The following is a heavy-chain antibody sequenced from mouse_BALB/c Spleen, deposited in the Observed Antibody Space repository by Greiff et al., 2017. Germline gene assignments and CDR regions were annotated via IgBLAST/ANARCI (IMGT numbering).Heavy chain of an antibody. J-gene: IGHJ4*01. CDR1: GFSLTSYG. Sequence: VQLQQSGPGLVAPSQSLSITCTVSGFSLTSYGVSWVRQPPGKGLEWLGVIWGDGSTNYHSALISRLSISKDNSKSQVFLKLNSLQTDDTATYYCAKPRRVYGNYPYYYAMDYWGQGTSVTVSS. V-gene: IGHV2-3*01. D-gene: IGHD2-1*01. CDR2: IWGDGST. CDR3: AKPRRVYGNYPYYYAMDY.